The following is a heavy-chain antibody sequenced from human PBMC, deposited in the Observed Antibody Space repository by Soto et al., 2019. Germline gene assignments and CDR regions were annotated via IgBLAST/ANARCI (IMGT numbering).Heavy chain of an antibody. Sequence: GGSLRLSWAASGCTFSSYGMHWVRQAPGKGLEWVAVISYDGSNKYYADSVKGRFTISRDNSKNTLYLQMNSLRAEDTAVYYCAKDQRPYKRAAAGTLPRYGWSPSYWGQGTLVTVSS. J-gene: IGHJ4*02. CDR2: ISYDGSNK. CDR1: GCTFSSYG. D-gene: IGHD6-13*01. V-gene: IGHV3-30*18. CDR3: AKDQRPYKRAAAGTLPRYGWSPSY.